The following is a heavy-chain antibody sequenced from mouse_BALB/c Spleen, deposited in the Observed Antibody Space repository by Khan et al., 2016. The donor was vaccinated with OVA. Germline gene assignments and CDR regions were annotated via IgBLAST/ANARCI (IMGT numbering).Heavy chain of an antibody. CDR1: GYTFTSYW. D-gene: IGHD1-1*01. CDR3: ARIKKIVATYFDY. Sequence: VQLQQSGAELVKAGASVKMSCKASGYTFTSYWMHWVKQRLGQGLEWFAETNPTNGRTYYNEKFKSKATLTVDKSSSTPYMLLSGPTFEDSAVYYSARIKKIVATYFDYWGQGTTLTVSS. CDR2: TNPTNGRT. V-gene: IGHV1S81*02. J-gene: IGHJ2*01.